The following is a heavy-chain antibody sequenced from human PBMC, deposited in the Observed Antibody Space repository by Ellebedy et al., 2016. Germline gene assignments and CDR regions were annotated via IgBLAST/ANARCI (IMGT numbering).Heavy chain of an antibody. CDR1: GGSISSYY. J-gene: IGHJ5*02. Sequence: GSLRLSCTVSGGSISSYYWSWIRQPPGKGLEWIGYIYYSGSTNYNPSLKSRVTISVDTSKNQFSLKLSSVTAADTAVYYCARLTTRGLGAWGQGTLVTVSS. D-gene: IGHD3-16*01. CDR2: IYYSGST. V-gene: IGHV4-59*01. CDR3: ARLTTRGLGA.